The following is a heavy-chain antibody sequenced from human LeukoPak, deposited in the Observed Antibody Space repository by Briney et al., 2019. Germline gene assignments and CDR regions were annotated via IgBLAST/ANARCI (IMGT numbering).Heavy chain of an antibody. CDR2: INHSGST. Sequence: SETLSLTCAVYGGSFSGYDWSWIRQPPGKGLEWIGEINHSGSTNYNPSLKSRVTISVDTSKNQFSLKLSSVSAPGTAVYYCARMPIQSPAANRSFQHWGQGTLVTVSS. CDR3: ARMPIQSPAANRSFQH. D-gene: IGHD2-2*01. CDR1: GGSFSGYD. V-gene: IGHV4-34*01. J-gene: IGHJ1*01.